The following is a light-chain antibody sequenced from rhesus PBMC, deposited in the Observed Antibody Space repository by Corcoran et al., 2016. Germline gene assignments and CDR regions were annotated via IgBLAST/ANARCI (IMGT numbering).Light chain of an antibody. V-gene: IGKV1-43*01. CDR2: AAS. Sequence: DIQMTQSPSSLSASAGDTVTITCRASQGSSTYLNWYPQKPGKAPKRLIYAASSLESGVPSRFSGSGYGTEITLTISSLQPEDFATYYCLQHNSNPWTFGQGTKVEIK. CDR1: QGSSTY. J-gene: IGKJ1*01. CDR3: LQHNSNPWT.